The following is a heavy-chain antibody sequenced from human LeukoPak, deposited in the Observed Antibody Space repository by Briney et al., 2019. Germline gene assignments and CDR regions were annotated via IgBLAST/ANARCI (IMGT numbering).Heavy chain of an antibody. D-gene: IGHD5-18*01. Sequence: LAGGSLRLSCAASGFTFSSYGMHWVRQAPGKGLEWVAVISYDGSNKYYADSVKGRFTISRDNSKNTLYLQMNSLRAEDTAVYYCAKDKTAMVFGNFQHWGQGTLVTVSS. CDR3: AKDKTAMVFGNFQH. J-gene: IGHJ1*01. CDR2: ISYDGSNK. V-gene: IGHV3-30*18. CDR1: GFTFSSYG.